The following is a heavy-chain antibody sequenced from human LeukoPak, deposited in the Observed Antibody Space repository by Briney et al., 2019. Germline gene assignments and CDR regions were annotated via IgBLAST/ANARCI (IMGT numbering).Heavy chain of an antibody. J-gene: IGHJ4*02. D-gene: IGHD5-12*01. V-gene: IGHV1-69*01. CDR3: ARRKERGYSGYNSPFDY. CDR2: IIPIFGTA. CDR1: GGTFTSYA. Sequence: GSSVKVSCKASGGTFTSYAISWVRQAPGQGGEWMGGIIPIFGTANYAQKFQGRVTITANEATSTAYMELSSLRSEDTAVYYCARRKERGYSGYNSPFDYWGQGTLVTVSS.